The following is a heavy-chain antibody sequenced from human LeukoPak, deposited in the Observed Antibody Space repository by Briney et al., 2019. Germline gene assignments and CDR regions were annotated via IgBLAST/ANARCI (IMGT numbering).Heavy chain of an antibody. CDR1: GFTVSSNY. D-gene: IGHD3-10*01. V-gene: IGHV3-66*01. Sequence: GGSLRLSCAASGFTVSSNYMSWVRQAPGKGLEWVSVIYSGGSTYYADSVKGRFTISRDNSKNTLYLQMNSLRAEDTAVYYCARGGGEPLRFGVNWFDPWGQGTLVTVSS. CDR2: IYSGGST. CDR3: ARGGGEPLRFGVNWFDP. J-gene: IGHJ5*02.